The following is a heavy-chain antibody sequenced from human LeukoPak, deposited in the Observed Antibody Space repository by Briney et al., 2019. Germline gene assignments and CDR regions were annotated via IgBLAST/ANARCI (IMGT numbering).Heavy chain of an antibody. Sequence: PGGSLRLSCAASGFTFSSYWMGWVRQAPGKGLEWVANIKQDGGEKYYVDPVKGRFTIAKDNAKNLLDMQMNSLRAEDTALYYCARIRWAGGTWAFDYWGQGTLVTVSS. D-gene: IGHD1-26*01. CDR3: ARIRWAGGTWAFDY. J-gene: IGHJ4*02. CDR2: IKQDGGEK. CDR1: GFTFSSYW. V-gene: IGHV3-7*01.